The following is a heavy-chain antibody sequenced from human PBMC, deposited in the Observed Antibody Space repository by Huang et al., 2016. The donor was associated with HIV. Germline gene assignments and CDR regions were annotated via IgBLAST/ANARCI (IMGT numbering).Heavy chain of an antibody. CDR2: FAPEHGET. V-gene: IGHV1-24*01. CDR1: GYTLTELS. D-gene: IGHD2-21*01. J-gene: IGHJ3*02. CDR3: AAGYDTYYDI. Sequence: QVQLVQSGAEVKKPGASVKVSCKVSGYTLTELSIHWVSKAPGKGLEWMGGFAPEHGETIYAQNFQGRVTMTEDTSTDTAYMELHSLRPEDTAVYYCAAGYDTYYDIWGQGTMVIASS.